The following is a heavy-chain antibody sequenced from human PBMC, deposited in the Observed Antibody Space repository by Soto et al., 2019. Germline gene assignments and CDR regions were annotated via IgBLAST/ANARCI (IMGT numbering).Heavy chain of an antibody. CDR1: GYSFTSYW. J-gene: IGHJ5*02. Sequence: RVSLKISCKGSGYSFTSYWISWVRQMPGKGLEWMGRIDPSDSYTNYSPSFQGHVTISADKSISTAYLQWSSLKASDTAMYYCARLLLSRVDFDPWGQGTLVTVSS. D-gene: IGHD3-16*02. CDR2: IDPSDSYT. CDR3: ARLLLSRVDFDP. V-gene: IGHV5-10-1*01.